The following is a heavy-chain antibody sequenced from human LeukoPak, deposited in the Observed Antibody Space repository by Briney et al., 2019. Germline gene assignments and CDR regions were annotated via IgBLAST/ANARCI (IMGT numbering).Heavy chain of an antibody. CDR2: ISAGGRTT. V-gene: IGHV3-48*03. CDR3: ASWAGNTHSDSWRGPFDY. CDR1: GLTFSNLK. Sequence: GGSLRLSCAVSGLTFSNLKMNWVRQAPGKGLEWGSYISAGGRTTFYADSVTGRFTISRDNAKNSLYLQMSSPRVEDTAVYYCASWAGNTHSDSWRGPFDYWGQGSLVTVSS. J-gene: IGHJ4*02. D-gene: IGHD6-19*01.